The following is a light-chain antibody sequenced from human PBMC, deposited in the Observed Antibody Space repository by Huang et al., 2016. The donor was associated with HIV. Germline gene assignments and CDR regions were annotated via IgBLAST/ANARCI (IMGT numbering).Light chain of an antibody. V-gene: IGKV3-15*01. CDR1: QTVSEH. Sequence: EILLTQSPATLSVSPGARVTLSCRASQTVSEHLAWFQQRPGQAPKLLICGAANRATGIPPRFSGRGSGTEFGLTITNLQSEDFAVYFCHQYYTLPRTFGQGTKVEI. CDR2: GAA. J-gene: IGKJ1*01. CDR3: HQYYTLPRT.